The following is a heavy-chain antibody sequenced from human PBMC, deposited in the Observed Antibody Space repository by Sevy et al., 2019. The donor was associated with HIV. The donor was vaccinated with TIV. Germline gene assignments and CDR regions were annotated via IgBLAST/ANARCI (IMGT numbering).Heavy chain of an antibody. CDR3: AGDADDSSGYSDAFDI. CDR2: ISSSSSYI. D-gene: IGHD3-22*01. V-gene: IGHV3-21*01. Sequence: GGSLRLSCAASGFTFSSYSMNWVRQAPGKGLEWVSSISSSSSYIYYADSVKGRFTISRDNAKNSLYLQMNSLRAEDTAVYYCAGDADDSSGYSDAFDIWGQGTMVTVSS. CDR1: GFTFSSYS. J-gene: IGHJ3*02.